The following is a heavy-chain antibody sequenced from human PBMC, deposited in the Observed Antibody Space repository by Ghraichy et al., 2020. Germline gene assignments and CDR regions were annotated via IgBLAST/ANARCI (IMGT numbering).Heavy chain of an antibody. Sequence: ASVKVSCKASGYTFTSYGISWVRQAPGQGLEWMGWISAYNGNTNYAQKLQGRVTMTTDTSTSTAYMELRSLRSDDTAVYYCARDAYGGNSVGWFDPWGQGTLVTVSA. V-gene: IGHV1-18*04. D-gene: IGHD4-23*01. CDR3: ARDAYGGNSVGWFDP. CDR1: GYTFTSYG. J-gene: IGHJ5*02. CDR2: ISAYNGNT.